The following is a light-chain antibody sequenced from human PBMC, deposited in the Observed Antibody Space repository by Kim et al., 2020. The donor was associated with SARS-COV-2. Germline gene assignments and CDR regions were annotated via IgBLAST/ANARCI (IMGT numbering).Light chain of an antibody. CDR1: SLRSYY. V-gene: IGLV3-19*01. Sequence: SSELTQDPAVSVALGQTVRITCQGDSLRSYYASWYQQKPGQAPVLVIYGKNNRPSGIPDRFSGSSSGNTASLTIPGAQAEDEADYYCNSRDSSGNHLGVV. J-gene: IGLJ2*01. CDR3: NSRDSSGNHLGVV. CDR2: GKN.